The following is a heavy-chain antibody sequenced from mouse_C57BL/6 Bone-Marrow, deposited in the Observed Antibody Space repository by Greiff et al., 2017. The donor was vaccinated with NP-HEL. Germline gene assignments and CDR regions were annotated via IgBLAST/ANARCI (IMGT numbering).Heavy chain of an antibody. V-gene: IGHV1-81*01. CDR1: GYTFTSYG. Sequence: QVQLQQSGAELARPGASVKLSCKASGYTFTSYGISWVKQRIGQGLEWIGEIYPRSGNTYYNEKFKGKATLTADKSSSTAYMELRSLTSEDSAVYFCARRAYWGQGTLVTVSA. CDR3: ARRAY. CDR2: IYPRSGNT. J-gene: IGHJ3*01.